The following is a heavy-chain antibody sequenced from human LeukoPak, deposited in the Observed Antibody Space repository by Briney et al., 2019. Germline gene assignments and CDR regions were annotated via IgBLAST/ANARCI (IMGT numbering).Heavy chain of an antibody. D-gene: IGHD1-1*01. Sequence: GASVKVSCKASGYIFTSYSISWVRQAPGQGLEWMGWISTYNGNTNYAQELQGRVTMTRDTSTSTVYMELRNLRSDDTAVYYCARDKMERRLSSSTWFDPWGQGTLVTVSS. CDR1: GYIFTSYS. CDR3: ARDKMERRLSSSTWFDP. V-gene: IGHV1-18*01. CDR2: ISTYNGNT. J-gene: IGHJ5*02.